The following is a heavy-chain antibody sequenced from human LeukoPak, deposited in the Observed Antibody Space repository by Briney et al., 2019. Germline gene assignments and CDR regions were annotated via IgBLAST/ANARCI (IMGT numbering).Heavy chain of an antibody. CDR2: ISGSGGST. CDR3: ARDSTDFDC. CDR1: GFTFSSYA. V-gene: IGHV3-23*01. J-gene: IGHJ4*02. Sequence: GGSLRLSCAASGFTFSSYAMSWVRQAPGKGLEWVSAISGSGGSTYYADSVKGRFTISRDNAKNSLYLQTNSLRAEDTAVYYCARDSTDFDCWGQGTLVTVSS.